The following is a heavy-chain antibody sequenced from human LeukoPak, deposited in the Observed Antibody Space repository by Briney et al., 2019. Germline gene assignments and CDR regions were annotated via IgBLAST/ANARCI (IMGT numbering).Heavy chain of an antibody. J-gene: IGHJ4*02. CDR2: INQDGSEK. CDR3: AATLDPFDY. V-gene: IGHV3-7*03. D-gene: IGHD3-16*02. CDR1: GITFSSYW. Sequence: GGSLRLSCAASGITFSSYWMSWVRQAPGKGLEWVANINQDGSEKYYVDSVKGRFTISRDNAKNSLYLQMNSLRAEDTAVYYCAATLDPFDYWGQGTLVTVSS.